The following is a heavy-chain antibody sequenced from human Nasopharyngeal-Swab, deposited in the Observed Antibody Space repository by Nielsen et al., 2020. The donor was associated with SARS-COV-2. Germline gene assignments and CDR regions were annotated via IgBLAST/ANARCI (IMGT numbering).Heavy chain of an antibody. CDR2: IYSGGST. V-gene: IGHV3-53*01. J-gene: IGHJ6*02. CDR1: GFTVSSNY. Sequence: GESLKLSCAASGFTVSSNYMSWVRQAPGKGLEWVSVIYSGGSTYYADSVKGRFTISRDNSKNTLYLQMNSLRAEDTAVYYCAREGYYYGMDVWGQGTTVTVSS. CDR3: AREGYYYGMDV.